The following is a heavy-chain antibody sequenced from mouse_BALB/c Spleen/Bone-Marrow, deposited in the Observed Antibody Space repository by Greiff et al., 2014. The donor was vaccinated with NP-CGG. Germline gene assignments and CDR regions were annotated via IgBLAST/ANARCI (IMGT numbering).Heavy chain of an antibody. CDR2: IDPANVNT. CDR3: ATYYYGSSLFAY. CDR1: GFNIKNTY. D-gene: IGHD1-1*01. Sequence: EVQLQQSGAELVKPGASVKLSCTASGFNIKNTYIHWVKQRPEQGLEWIGRIDPANVNTKYDPKFQGKATITADTSSNTAYLQLSSLTSEDTAVYYCATYYYGSSLFAYSRQANLVTVPA. V-gene: IGHV14-3*02. J-gene: IGHJ3*01.